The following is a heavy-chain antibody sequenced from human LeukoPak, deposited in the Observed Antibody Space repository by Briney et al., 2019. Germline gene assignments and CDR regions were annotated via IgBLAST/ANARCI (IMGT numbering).Heavy chain of an antibody. Sequence: SETLSLTCTVSGGSISSSSYYWGWIRLPPGKGLEWIGSIYYSGSTYYNPSLKSRVTISVDTSKNQFSLKLSSVTAADTAVYYCARLQGYIVVVPAAIDYWGQGTLVTVSS. D-gene: IGHD2-2*01. J-gene: IGHJ4*02. CDR1: GGSISSSSYY. CDR2: IYYSGST. CDR3: ARLQGYIVVVPAAIDY. V-gene: IGHV4-39*01.